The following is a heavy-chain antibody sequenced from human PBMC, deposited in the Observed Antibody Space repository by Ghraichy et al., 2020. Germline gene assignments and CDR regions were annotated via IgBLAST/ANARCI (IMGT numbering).Heavy chain of an antibody. CDR1: GGSFSGYY. Sequence: SQTLSLTCAVYGGSFSGYYWSWIRQPPGKGLEWIGEINHSGSTNYNPSLNSRVTISVDTSKNQFSLKLRSVTAADTAVYYCARGRDGALLWFGELLSALDYWGQGTLVTVSS. V-gene: IGHV4-34*01. D-gene: IGHD3-10*01. CDR2: INHSGST. CDR3: ARGRDGALLWFGELLSALDY. J-gene: IGHJ4*02.